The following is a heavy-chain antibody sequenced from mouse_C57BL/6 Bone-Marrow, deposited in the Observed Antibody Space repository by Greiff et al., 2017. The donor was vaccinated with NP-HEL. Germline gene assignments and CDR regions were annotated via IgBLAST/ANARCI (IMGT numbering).Heavy chain of an antibody. J-gene: IGHJ1*03. D-gene: IGHD1-1*01. V-gene: IGHV1-54*01. CDR3: ARELRWYFDV. CDR2: INPGSGGT. Sequence: VKLQQSGAELVRPGTSVKVSCKASGYAFTNYLIEWVKQRPGQGLEWIGVINPGSGGTNYNEKFKGKATLTADKSSSTAYMQLNSLTSEDSAVYFCARELRWYFDVWGTGTTVTVSS. CDR1: GYAFTNYL.